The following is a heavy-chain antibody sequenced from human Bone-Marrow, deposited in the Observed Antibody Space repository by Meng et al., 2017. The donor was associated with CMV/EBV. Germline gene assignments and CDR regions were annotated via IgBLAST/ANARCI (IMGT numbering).Heavy chain of an antibody. V-gene: IGHV1-69*01. Sequence: KAAGGTFSSYAISWVRQAPGQGLEWMGVIIPIFGERNCAQKFQGRDTIAADESTSTAYMELSSLRSEDTAVYYCARGWGGDQEAIDYWGQGTLVTVSS. CDR1: GGTFSSYA. CDR3: ARGWGGDQEAIDY. CDR2: IIPIFGER. D-gene: IGHD4-17*01. J-gene: IGHJ4*02.